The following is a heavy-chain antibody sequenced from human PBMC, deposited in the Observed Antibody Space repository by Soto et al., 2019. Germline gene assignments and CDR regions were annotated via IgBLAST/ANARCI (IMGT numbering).Heavy chain of an antibody. D-gene: IGHD3-3*01. V-gene: IGHV3-30-3*01. CDR3: ARGTIFESQDY. J-gene: IGHJ4*02. Sequence: GGSLRLSXAASGFTFSSYAMHWVRQAPGKGLEWVAVISYDGSNKYYADSVKGRFTISRDNSKNTLYLQMNSLRAEDTAVYYCARGTIFESQDYWGQGTLVTVSS. CDR2: ISYDGSNK. CDR1: GFTFSSYA.